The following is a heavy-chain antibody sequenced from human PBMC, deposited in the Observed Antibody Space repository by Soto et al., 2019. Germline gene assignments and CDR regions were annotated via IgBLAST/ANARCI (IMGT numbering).Heavy chain of an antibody. CDR1: GYTVNSYS. Sequence: ASVKVSCKASGYTVNSYSLHCVRQSRGQGLEWMGIINPSGGSTSYAQKFQGRVTMTRDTSTSTVYMELSSLRSEDTAVYYCAREVAAAGLGFDPWGQGTLVTVSS. D-gene: IGHD6-13*01. V-gene: IGHV1-46*02. CDR2: INPSGGST. CDR3: AREVAAAGLGFDP. J-gene: IGHJ5*02.